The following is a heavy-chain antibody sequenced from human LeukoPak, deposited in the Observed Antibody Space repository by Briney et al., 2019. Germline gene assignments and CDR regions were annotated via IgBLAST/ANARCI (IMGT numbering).Heavy chain of an antibody. J-gene: IGHJ4*02. D-gene: IGHD6-13*01. CDR2: ISGSGDST. Sequence: GSLRLSCAASGFTFSSYAMSWVRQTPGKGLEWVSAISGSGDSTYYADSVKGRFTISRDNSKNTLYLQMNSLRAEDTAVYYCAKDPSPTLGIAAAEWGQGTLVTVSS. CDR1: GFTFSSYA. CDR3: AKDPSPTLGIAAAE. V-gene: IGHV3-23*01.